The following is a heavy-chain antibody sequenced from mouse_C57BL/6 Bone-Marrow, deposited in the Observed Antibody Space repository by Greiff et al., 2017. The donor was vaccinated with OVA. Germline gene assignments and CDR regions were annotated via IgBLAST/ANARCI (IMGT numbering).Heavy chain of an antibody. D-gene: IGHD1-1*01. Sequence: EVKLVESGPGLVKPSQSLSLTCSVTGYSITSGYYWNWIRQFPGNKLEWMGYISYDGSNNYNPSLKNRISITRDTSKNQFFLKLNSVTTEDTATYYCAREVYYYGKDYWGQGTTLTVSS. CDR1: GYSITSGYY. CDR3: AREVYYYGKDY. CDR2: ISYDGSN. V-gene: IGHV3-6*01. J-gene: IGHJ2*01.